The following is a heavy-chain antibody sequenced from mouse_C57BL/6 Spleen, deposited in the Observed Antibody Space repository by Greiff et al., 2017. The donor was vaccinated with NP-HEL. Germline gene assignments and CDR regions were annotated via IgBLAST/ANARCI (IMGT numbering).Heavy chain of an antibody. CDR2: IRNKANGYTT. Sequence: EVQRVESGGGLVQPGGSLSLSCAASGFTFTDYYMSWVRQPPGKALEWLGFIRNKANGYTTEYSASVKGRFTISRDNSQSILYLQMNALRAEDSATYYCARSSTGTLFAYWGQGTLVTVSA. J-gene: IGHJ3*01. CDR3: ARSSTGTLFAY. D-gene: IGHD4-1*02. V-gene: IGHV7-3*01. CDR1: GFTFTDYY.